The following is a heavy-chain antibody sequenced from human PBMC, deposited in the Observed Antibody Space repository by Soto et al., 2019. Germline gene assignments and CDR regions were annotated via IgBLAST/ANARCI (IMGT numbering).Heavy chain of an antibody. CDR2: IYYSGST. J-gene: IGHJ5*02. CDR3: ASSPYYDFSLGP. Sequence: SETLSLTCTVSGGSISSYYWSWIRQPPGKGLEWIGYIYYSGSTNYNPSPKSRVTISVDTSKNQFSLKLSSVTAADTAVYYCASSPYYDFSLGPWGQGTLVTVSS. CDR1: GGSISSYY. D-gene: IGHD3-3*01. V-gene: IGHV4-59*01.